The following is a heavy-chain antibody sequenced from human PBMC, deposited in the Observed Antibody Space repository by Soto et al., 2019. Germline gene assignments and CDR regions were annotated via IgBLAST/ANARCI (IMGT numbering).Heavy chain of an antibody. J-gene: IGHJ6*02. V-gene: IGHV4-4*02. D-gene: IGHD3-16*01. CDR2: IYHSGST. CDR1: GGSISSSNW. CDR3: ARWGQDYYYYGMDV. Sequence: QVQLQESGPGLVKPSGTLSLTCAVSGGSISSSNWWSWVRQPPGKGLEWIGEIYHSGSTNYNPSRKSRVTXXVXKXXNQFSLKLSSVTAADTAMYYCARWGQDYYYYGMDVWGQGTTVTVSS.